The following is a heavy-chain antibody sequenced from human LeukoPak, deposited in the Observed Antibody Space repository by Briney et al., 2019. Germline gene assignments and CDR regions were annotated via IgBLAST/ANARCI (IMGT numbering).Heavy chain of an antibody. Sequence: SETLSLTCTVSGGSISSSSYYWGWIRQPPGKGLEWIGSIYYSGSTYYNPSLKSRDTISVDTSKNQFSLKLSSVTAADTAVYYCARDADYGFDYWGQGTLVTVSS. CDR3: ARDADYGFDY. V-gene: IGHV4-39*07. CDR1: GGSISSSSYY. CDR2: IYYSGST. D-gene: IGHD4-17*01. J-gene: IGHJ4*02.